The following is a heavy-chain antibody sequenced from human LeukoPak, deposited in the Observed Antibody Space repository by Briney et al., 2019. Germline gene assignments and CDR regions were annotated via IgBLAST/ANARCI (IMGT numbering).Heavy chain of an antibody. CDR3: AFPYYYDSSAPADAFDI. V-gene: IGHV3-48*02. Sequence: SGGSLRLSCAASGFTFGSYSMNWVRQAPGKGLEWVSYISTSSSTRNYADSVKGRFTISRDNAKNSLYLQMNSLRDEDTAVYYCAFPYYYDSSAPADAFDIWGQGTMVPVSS. CDR2: ISTSSSTR. D-gene: IGHD3-22*01. J-gene: IGHJ3*02. CDR1: GFTFGSYS.